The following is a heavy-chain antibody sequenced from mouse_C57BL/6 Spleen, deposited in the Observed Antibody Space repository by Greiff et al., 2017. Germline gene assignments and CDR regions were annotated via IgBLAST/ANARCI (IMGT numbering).Heavy chain of an antibody. CDR2: IFPGSGIT. J-gene: IGHJ4*01. CDR1: GYTFTDYY. CDR3: ARSARPHYYGSSSHYAMDY. Sequence: VQLQQSGPELVKPGASVKISCKASGYTFTDYYINWVKQRPGQGLEWIGWIFPGSGITYYNEKFKGKATLTVDKSSSTAYMLLSSLTSEDSAVYFCARSARPHYYGSSSHYAMDYWGQGTSVTVSS. D-gene: IGHD1-1*01. V-gene: IGHV1-75*01.